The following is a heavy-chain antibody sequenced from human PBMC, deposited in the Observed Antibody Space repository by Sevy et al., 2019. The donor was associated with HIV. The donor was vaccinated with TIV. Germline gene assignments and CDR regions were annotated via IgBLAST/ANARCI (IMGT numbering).Heavy chain of an antibody. J-gene: IGHJ4*02. D-gene: IGHD5-12*01. CDR1: GGSISSYY. CDR3: ARGGLGEMATTYYFDY. Sequence: SETLSLTYTVSGGSISSYYWSWIRQPAGKGLEWIGRIYTSGSTNYNPSLKSRVTMSVDTSKNQFSLKLSSVTAADTAVYYCARGGLGEMATTYYFDYWGQGTLVTVSS. CDR2: IYTSGST. V-gene: IGHV4-4*07.